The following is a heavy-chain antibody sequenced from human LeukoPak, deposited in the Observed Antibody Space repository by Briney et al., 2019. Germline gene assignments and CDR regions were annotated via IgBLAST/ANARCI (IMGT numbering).Heavy chain of an antibody. D-gene: IGHD3-22*01. CDR3: ASYYYDSSGYPKSGAFDI. J-gene: IGHJ3*02. Sequence: SETLSLTCTVSGGSISSYYWSWIRQPPGKGLEWIGYIYYSGSTNYNPSLKSRVTISVDTSKNQFSLKLSSVTAADTAVYYCASYYYDSSGYPKSGAFDIWGQGTMFTVSS. CDR2: IYYSGST. V-gene: IGHV4-59*01. CDR1: GGSISSYY.